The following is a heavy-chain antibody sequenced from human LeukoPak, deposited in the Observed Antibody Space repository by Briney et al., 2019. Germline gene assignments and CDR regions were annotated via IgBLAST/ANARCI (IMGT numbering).Heavy chain of an antibody. V-gene: IGHV4-59*01. J-gene: IGHJ4*02. D-gene: IGHD6-19*01. Sequence: SETLSLTCTVSGGSISSYFWSWIRQPPGKGLEWIGYISYSGSTNYSPSLKSRVTTSVDTSKNHFSLKLSSVTAADTAVYYCARDGYTSAWSRFDYWGQGALVTVSS. CDR2: ISYSGST. CDR1: GGSISSYF. CDR3: ARDGYTSAWSRFDY.